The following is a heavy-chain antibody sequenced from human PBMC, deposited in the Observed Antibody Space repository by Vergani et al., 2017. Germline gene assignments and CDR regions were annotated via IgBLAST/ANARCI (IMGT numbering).Heavy chain of an antibody. V-gene: IGHV3-30-3*01. CDR1: GFTFSSYA. CDR3: ARGGAALKAWFDP. D-gene: IGHD6-6*01. CDR2: ISYDGSNK. J-gene: IGHJ5*02. Sequence: QVQLVESGGGVVQPGRSLRLSCAASGFTFSSYAMHWVRQAPGKGLEWVAVISYDGSNKYYADPVKGRFTISRDNSKNTLYLQMNSLRAEDTAVYYCARGGAALKAWFDPWGQGTLVTVSS.